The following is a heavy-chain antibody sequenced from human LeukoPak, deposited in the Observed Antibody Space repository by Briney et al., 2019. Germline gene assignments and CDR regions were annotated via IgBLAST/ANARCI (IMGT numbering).Heavy chain of an antibody. CDR1: GFTFSSSW. CDR3: ARGIPNSYGKDY. D-gene: IGHD3-16*01. V-gene: IGHV3-7*04. CDR2: IKPDGSDT. J-gene: IGHJ4*02. Sequence: GGSLRLSCAATGFTFSSSWMTWVRQAPGKGLEWVAIIKPDGSDTAYGGSVMGRFTISRDNAKNTVYLQMNSLRGEDTAVYYCARGIPNSYGKDYWGQGTLVTVSS.